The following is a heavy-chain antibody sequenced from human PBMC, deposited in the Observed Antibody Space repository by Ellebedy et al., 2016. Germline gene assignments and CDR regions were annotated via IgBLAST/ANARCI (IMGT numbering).Heavy chain of an antibody. CDR2: IYYSGST. CDR1: GGSISGYY. D-gene: IGHD4-11*01. J-gene: IGHJ6*03. CDR3: ARAYGNYAQYYNYYMDV. V-gene: IGHV4-59*08. Sequence: SETLSLTCTVSGGSISGYYWTWIRQPPGKGLEWIGCIYYSGSTTYNPSLTSRVTISIDTSKNQFSLRLSSVTAADTAVYYCARAYGNYAQYYNYYMDVWGKGTTVTVSS.